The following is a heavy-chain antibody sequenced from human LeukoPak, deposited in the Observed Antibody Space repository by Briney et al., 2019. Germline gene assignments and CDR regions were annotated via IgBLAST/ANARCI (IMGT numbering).Heavy chain of an antibody. J-gene: IGHJ4*02. Sequence: PSETLSLTCSVSGASINSYYWSWIRQPPGKGLEWIGYIYYSGSTNYNPSLKSRLTISVGTANNQFSLKLSSVTAADTAVYYCARAGIATPGPRVYFDYWGQGILVTVSS. CDR2: IYYSGST. V-gene: IGHV4-59*08. CDR1: GASINSYY. CDR3: ARAGIATPGPRVYFDY. D-gene: IGHD6-13*01.